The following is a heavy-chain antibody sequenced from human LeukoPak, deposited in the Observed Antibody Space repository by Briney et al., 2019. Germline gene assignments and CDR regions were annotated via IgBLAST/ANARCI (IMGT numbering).Heavy chain of an antibody. CDR2: ISAYNGNT. CDR3: ASVTGYYGSGSLDAFDI. CDR1: GYTFTSYG. J-gene: IGHJ3*02. D-gene: IGHD3-10*01. Sequence: ASVKVSCKASGYTFTSYGISWVRQAPGQGLEWMGWISAYNGNTNYAQKLQGRVTMTTDTSTSTAYMELRNLRSDDTAVYYCASVTGYYGSGSLDAFDIWGQGTMVTVSS. V-gene: IGHV1-18*04.